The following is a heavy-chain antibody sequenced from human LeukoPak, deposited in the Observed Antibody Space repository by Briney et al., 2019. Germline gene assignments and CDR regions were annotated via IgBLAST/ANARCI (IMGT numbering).Heavy chain of an antibody. CDR2: FDPEDGET. D-gene: IGHD5-24*01. CDR1: GFTFSSYG. J-gene: IGHJ1*01. CDR3: ATGAWRTDGYNWDDERYFHQ. V-gene: IGHV1-24*01. Sequence: KPGGSLRLSCAASGFTFSSYGMHWVRQAPGKGLEWMGGFDPEDGETIYAQKFQGRVTMTEGTSTDTAYMELSSLRSEDTAVYYCATGAWRTDGYNWDDERYFHQWGQGTLVTVSS.